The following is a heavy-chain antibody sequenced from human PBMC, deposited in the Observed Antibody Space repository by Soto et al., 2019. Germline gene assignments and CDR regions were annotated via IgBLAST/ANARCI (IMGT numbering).Heavy chain of an antibody. CDR3: ERYYYGSGRYYWFDP. J-gene: IGHJ5*02. Sequence: ETLSLSCTVYGGSFSGYYWSWIRQPPGKGLEWIGEINHSGSTNYNPSLKSRVTISVDTSKNQFSLNLSSVTAADTAVYYCERYYYGSGRYYWFDPWGQGTLVTVSS. V-gene: IGHV4-34*01. D-gene: IGHD3-10*01. CDR2: INHSGST. CDR1: GGSFSGYY.